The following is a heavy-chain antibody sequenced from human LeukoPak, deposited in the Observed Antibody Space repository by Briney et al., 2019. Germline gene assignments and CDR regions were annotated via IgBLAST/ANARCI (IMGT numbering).Heavy chain of an antibody. CDR2: ISSSGNII. CDR1: GFTFSNYN. D-gene: IGHD3-10*01. Sequence: GGSLRLSCAASGFTFSNYNMNWVRQPPGKGLQWVSYISSSGNIIYYADSVKGRFTISRDNAKNSLFLQMNSLRAEDTAVYYCARDFAREFTIDYWGQGTLVTVSS. J-gene: IGHJ4*02. V-gene: IGHV3-48*01. CDR3: ARDFAREFTIDY.